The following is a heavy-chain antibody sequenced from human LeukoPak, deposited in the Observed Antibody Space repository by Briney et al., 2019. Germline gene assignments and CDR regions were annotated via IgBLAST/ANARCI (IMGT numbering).Heavy chain of an antibody. V-gene: IGHV4-59*01. J-gene: IGHJ4*02. CDR1: GGSISSYY. D-gene: IGHD4-11*01. CDR3: ARWYSNFAFDY. Sequence: SETLSLTCTVSGGSISSYYWSWIRQPPGKGLEWIGYIYYSGSTNYNPSLKSRATISVDTSKNQFSLKLSSVTAADTAVYYCARWYSNFAFDYWGQGTLVTVSS. CDR2: IYYSGST.